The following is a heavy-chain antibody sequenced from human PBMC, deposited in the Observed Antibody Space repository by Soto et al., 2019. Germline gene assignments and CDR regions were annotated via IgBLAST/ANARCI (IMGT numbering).Heavy chain of an antibody. J-gene: IGHJ6*02. Sequence: GESLEISCKGSGYTFTDYWIGWVRQLPGKALEWMGIIYRGDSDTIYSPSFQGHVTITEDKSTSNAYPQCDTLKASDTAQYYCARNISNSRYNYYAMDVWGQGXTVTVYS. CDR1: GYTFTDYW. V-gene: IGHV5-51*01. CDR2: IYRGDSDT. D-gene: IGHD4-4*01. CDR3: ARNISNSRYNYYAMDV.